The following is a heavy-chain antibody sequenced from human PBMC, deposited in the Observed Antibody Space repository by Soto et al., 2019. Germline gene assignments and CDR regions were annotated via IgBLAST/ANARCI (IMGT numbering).Heavy chain of an antibody. J-gene: IGHJ3*02. CDR2: ISYDGSNK. D-gene: IGHD3-22*01. CDR3: AREILTYYYDSSGSDAFDI. Sequence: QVQLVESGGGVVQPGRSLRLSCAASGFTFSSYAMHWVRQAPGKGLEWVAVISYDGSNKYYADSVKGRFTISRDNSKNTRYLQMNSLRAEDTAVYYCAREILTYYYDSSGSDAFDIWGQGTMVTVSS. V-gene: IGHV3-30-3*01. CDR1: GFTFSSYA.